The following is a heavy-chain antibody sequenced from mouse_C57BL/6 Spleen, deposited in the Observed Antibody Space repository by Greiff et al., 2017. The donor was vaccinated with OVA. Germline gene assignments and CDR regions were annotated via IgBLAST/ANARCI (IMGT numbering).Heavy chain of an antibody. CDR2: IYPSDSET. D-gene: IGHD2-3*01. J-gene: IGHJ4*01. V-gene: IGHV1-61*01. CDR1: GYTFTSYW. Sequence: VKLQQPGAELVRPGSSVKLSCKASGYTFTSYWMDWVKQRPGQGLEWIGNIYPSDSETHYNQKFKDKATLTVDKSSSTAYMQLSSLTSEDSAVYYCARWGWSGELYAMDYWGQGTSVTVSS. CDR3: ARWGWSGELYAMDY.